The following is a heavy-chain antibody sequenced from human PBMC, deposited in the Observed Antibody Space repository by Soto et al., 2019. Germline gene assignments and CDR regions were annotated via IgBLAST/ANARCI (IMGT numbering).Heavy chain of an antibody. CDR2: AWFDGSIE. CDR1: GFTFSIYG. V-gene: IGHV3-33*01. D-gene: IGHD2-15*01. Sequence: VQLVESGGGVVQPGRSLRLSCAASGFTFSIYGMHWVRQAPGKGLEWVAIAWFDGSIEYYADSVKGRFTISRDNSKNTLYLQMNSLRAEDTALYYCARDNHLGYCSGGSCYGLDSWGQGTLVTVSS. J-gene: IGHJ5*01. CDR3: ARDNHLGYCSGGSCYGLDS.